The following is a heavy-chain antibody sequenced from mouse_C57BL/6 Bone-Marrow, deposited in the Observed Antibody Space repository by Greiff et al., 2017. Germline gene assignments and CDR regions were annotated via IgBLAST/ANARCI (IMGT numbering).Heavy chain of an antibody. CDR2: INPYNGGT. CDR1: GYTFTDYY. CDR3: ARSYDGYNRYFDV. Sequence: VQLQQSGPVLVKPGASVKMSCKASGYTFTDYYMNWVKQSHGKSLEWIGVINPYNGGTSYNQKFKGKATLTVDKSSSTAYMELNSLTSEDSAVYYCARSYDGYNRYFDVWGTGTTVTVSS. J-gene: IGHJ1*03. V-gene: IGHV1-19*01. D-gene: IGHD2-3*01.